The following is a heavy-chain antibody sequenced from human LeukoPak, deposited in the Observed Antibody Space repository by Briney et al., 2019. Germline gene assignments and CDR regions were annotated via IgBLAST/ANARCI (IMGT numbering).Heavy chain of an antibody. Sequence: SVKVSCKASGGTFSSYAISWVRQAPGQGLEWMGGIIPIFGTANYAQKFQGRVTITADESTSTAYMELSSLRSEDTAVYYCARDRTAPVTINYYYYGMDVWGQGTTVTVSS. CDR1: GGTFSSYA. CDR3: ARDRTAPVTINYYYYGMDV. J-gene: IGHJ6*02. V-gene: IGHV1-69*13. D-gene: IGHD4-11*01. CDR2: IIPIFGTA.